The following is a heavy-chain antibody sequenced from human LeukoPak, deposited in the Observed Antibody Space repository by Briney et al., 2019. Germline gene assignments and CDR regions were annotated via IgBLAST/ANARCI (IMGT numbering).Heavy chain of an antibody. J-gene: IGHJ4*02. CDR2: ISATGGTT. CDR1: GVTFSSYV. CDR3: AKGTGGVTLSDY. V-gene: IGHV3-23*01. D-gene: IGHD3-16*01. Sequence: GGSLRLSCAASGVTFSSYVMSWVRQAPGKGLEWVSPISATGGTTYYADSVKGRFTISRDNSKNTLFLQMNSLRAEDTAVYYCAKGTGGVTLSDYWGQGTLVTVSS.